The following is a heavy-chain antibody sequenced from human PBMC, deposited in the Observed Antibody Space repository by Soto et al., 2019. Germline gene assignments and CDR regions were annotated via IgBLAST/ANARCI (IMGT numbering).Heavy chain of an antibody. J-gene: IGHJ3*02. CDR1: GFTVSSNY. Sequence: GGSLRLSCAASGFTVSSNYMSRVRQAPGKGLEWVSVIYSGGSTYYADSVKGRFTISRDNSKNTLYLQMNSLRAEDTAVYYCARGRKSSSTYDAFDIWGQGTMVTVSS. V-gene: IGHV3-66*01. D-gene: IGHD6-13*01. CDR3: ARGRKSSSTYDAFDI. CDR2: IYSGGST.